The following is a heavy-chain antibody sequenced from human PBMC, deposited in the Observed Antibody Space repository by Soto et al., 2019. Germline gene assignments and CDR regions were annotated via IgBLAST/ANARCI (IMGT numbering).Heavy chain of an antibody. V-gene: IGHV3-23*01. CDR3: TKDHSDSLGVGPRFGY. Sequence: GGSLRLSCAASGFTFSSYAMSLVRQAPGKGLEWVSAISGSGGSTYYADSVKGRFTISRDNSKNTLYLQMNSLRADDTALYYCTKDHSDSLGVGPRFGYWGQGTLVTVSS. J-gene: IGHJ4*02. CDR2: ISGSGGST. D-gene: IGHD1-26*01. CDR1: GFTFSSYA.